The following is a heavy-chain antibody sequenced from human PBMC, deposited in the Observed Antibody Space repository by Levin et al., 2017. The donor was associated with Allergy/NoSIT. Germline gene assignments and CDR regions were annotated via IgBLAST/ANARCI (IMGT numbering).Heavy chain of an antibody. Sequence: GESLKISCAASGFIVSDSYMSWIRQAPGKGVEWVSYISRGNSYTNYLEPVKGRFTISRDNAKNSLYLQMNSLRAEDTAIYYCARGRVPNDYWGQGTLVTVSS. J-gene: IGHJ4*02. CDR3: ARGRVPNDY. V-gene: IGHV3-11*05. CDR2: ISRGNSYT. D-gene: IGHD3-10*01. CDR1: GFIVSDSY.